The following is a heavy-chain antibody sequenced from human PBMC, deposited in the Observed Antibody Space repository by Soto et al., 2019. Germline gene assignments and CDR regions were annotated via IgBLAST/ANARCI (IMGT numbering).Heavy chain of an antibody. CDR2: IKSKTDGGTT. CDR1: GFTFSNAW. V-gene: IGHV3-15*01. D-gene: IGHD3-10*01. J-gene: IGHJ4*02. CDR3: TTVPKYGSGSWAFDY. Sequence: EVQLVESGGGLVKPGGSLRLSCAASGFTFSNAWMSWVRQAPGKGLEWVGRIKSKTDGGTTDYAAPVKGRVTISRDDSKNTLYLQMNSLKTEDTAVYYCTTVPKYGSGSWAFDYWGQGTLVTVSS.